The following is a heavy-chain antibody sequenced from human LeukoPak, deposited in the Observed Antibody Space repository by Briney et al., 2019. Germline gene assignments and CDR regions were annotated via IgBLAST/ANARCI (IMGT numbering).Heavy chain of an antibody. CDR2: LYPGDSDT. CDR3: ARQGAYYYDSSGYYYWFDP. J-gene: IGHJ5*02. Sequence: GESLKISCKGSGYSFTSYWIGWVRQVPGKRLECMAILYPGDSDTRYTPSFQRQLTISPAKSTSTAYLQWSSLKASDTAMYYCARQGAYYYDSSGYYYWFDPWGQGTLVTVSS. D-gene: IGHD3-22*01. V-gene: IGHV5-51*01. CDR1: GYSFTSYW.